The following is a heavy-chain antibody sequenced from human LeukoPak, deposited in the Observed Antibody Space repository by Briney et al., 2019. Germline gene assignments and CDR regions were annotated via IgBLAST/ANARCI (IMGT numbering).Heavy chain of an antibody. Sequence: PSETLSLTCTVSGGSISSYYWSWIRQPPGKGLEWIGYIYYSGSTNYNPSLKSRVTISADTSKNQFSLKLSSVTAADTAVYYCARHPIKQLAYMDVWGKGTTVTVSS. J-gene: IGHJ6*03. V-gene: IGHV4-59*08. CDR2: IYYSGST. D-gene: IGHD6-6*01. CDR3: ARHPIKQLAYMDV. CDR1: GGSISSYY.